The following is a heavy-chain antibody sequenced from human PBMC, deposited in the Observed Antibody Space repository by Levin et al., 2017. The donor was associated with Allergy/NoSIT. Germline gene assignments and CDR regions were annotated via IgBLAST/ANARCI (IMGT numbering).Heavy chain of an antibody. V-gene: IGHV4-30-4*01. D-gene: IGHD3-10*01. CDR3: ARGRRLGDYGSGSARRGYFDL. CDR2: IYYSGST. Sequence: SETLSLTCTVSGGSISSGDYYWSWIRQPPGTGLEWIGYIYYSGSTYYNPSLKSLVTISVDTSKNQFSLKLSSVTAADTAVYYCARGRRLGDYGSGSARRGYFDLWGRGTLVTVSS. J-gene: IGHJ2*01. CDR1: GGSISSGDYY.